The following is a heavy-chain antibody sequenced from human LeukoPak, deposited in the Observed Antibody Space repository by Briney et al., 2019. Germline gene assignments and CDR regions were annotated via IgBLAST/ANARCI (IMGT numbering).Heavy chain of an antibody. V-gene: IGHV1-2*02. CDR3: ARDGIYGSGSYYEISWFDP. D-gene: IGHD3-10*01. Sequence: RASVKVSCKASGYAFTGYYMHWVRQAPGQGLEWMGWINPNGGVTHYAQKFQGRVTMTSDTSISTAYMELSRLRSDDTAVYYCARDGIYGSGSYYEISWFDPWGQGTLVTVSS. CDR1: GYAFTGYY. J-gene: IGHJ5*02. CDR2: INPNGGVT.